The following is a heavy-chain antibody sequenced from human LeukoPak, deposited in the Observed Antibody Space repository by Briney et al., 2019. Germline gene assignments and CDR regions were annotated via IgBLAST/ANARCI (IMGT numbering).Heavy chain of an antibody. V-gene: IGHV3-30*18. J-gene: IGHJ4*02. CDR2: ISYDGNNK. CDR1: GFTFSSYD. CDR3: AKRNGF. Sequence: PGRSLRLSCAASGFTFSSYDMPWVRQAPGKGLEWVAIISYDGNNKYYADSVKGRFTISRDNSKNTLYLQMNTLRVEDTAVYYCAKRNGFWGQGTLVTVSS. D-gene: IGHD1-1*01.